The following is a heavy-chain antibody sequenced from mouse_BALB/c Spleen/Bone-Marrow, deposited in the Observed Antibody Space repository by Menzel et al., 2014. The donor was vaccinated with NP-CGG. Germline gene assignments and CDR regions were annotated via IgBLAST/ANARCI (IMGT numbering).Heavy chain of an antibody. CDR1: GYSFTSYW. D-gene: IGHD2-1*01. J-gene: IGHJ3*01. CDR3: ASPSDGNPFAY. CDR2: IDPSDSET. Sequence: VQLQQSGPQLVRPGASVKISCKASGYSFTSYWMHWVKQRPGQGLEWIGMIDPSDSETRLNQKFKDKATLTVDKSSSTAYMQPSSPTSEDSAVYYCASPSDGNPFAYWGQGTLVTVSA. V-gene: IGHV1S127*01.